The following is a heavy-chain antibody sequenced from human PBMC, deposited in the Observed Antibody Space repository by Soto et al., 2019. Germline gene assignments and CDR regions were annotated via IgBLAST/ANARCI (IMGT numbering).Heavy chain of an antibody. CDR3: ARNNVLIPPGGGAFDY. CDR2: IYYSGST. D-gene: IGHD1-20*01. Sequence: PSETLSLTCTVSGGSISSGGYYWSWIRQHPRKGLEWIGYIYYSGSTYYNPSLKSRVTISVDTSKNQFSLKLSSVTAADTAVYYCARNNVLIPPGGGAFDYWGQGTLVTVSS. CDR1: GGSISSGGYY. V-gene: IGHV4-31*03. J-gene: IGHJ4*02.